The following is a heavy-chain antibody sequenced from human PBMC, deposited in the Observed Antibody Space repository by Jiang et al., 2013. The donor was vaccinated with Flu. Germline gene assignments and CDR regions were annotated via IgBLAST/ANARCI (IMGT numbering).Heavy chain of an antibody. D-gene: IGHD3-10*01. Sequence: GAEVKKPGESLRISCQGSGYSFTSYWISWVRQMPGKGLEWMGKIDPSDSYTDYSPSFQGHVTISADKSISTAYLQWSSLKASDTAIYYCARGEMVRGYFDLWGRGTLVTVSS. J-gene: IGHJ2*01. CDR3: ARGEMVRGYFDL. V-gene: IGHV5-10-1*01. CDR1: GYSFTSYW. CDR2: IDPSDSYT.